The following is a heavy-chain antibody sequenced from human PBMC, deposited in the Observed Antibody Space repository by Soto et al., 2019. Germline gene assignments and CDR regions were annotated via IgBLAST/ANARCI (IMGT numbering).Heavy chain of an antibody. CDR3: ARHPERIAEIGWFDP. D-gene: IGHD6-13*01. CDR1: GFTFSSYS. J-gene: IGHJ5*02. V-gene: IGHV3-48*01. CDR2: ISSSSSTI. Sequence: GGSLRLSCAASGFTFSSYSMNWVRQAPAKGLEWVSYISSSSSTIYYADSVKGRFTISRDNAKNSLYLQMNSLRAEDTAVYYCARHPERIAEIGWFDPWGQGTLVTVSS.